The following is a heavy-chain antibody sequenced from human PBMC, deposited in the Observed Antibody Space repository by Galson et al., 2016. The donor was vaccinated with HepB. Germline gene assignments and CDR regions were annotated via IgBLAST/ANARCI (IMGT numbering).Heavy chain of an antibody. D-gene: IGHD3-16*01. V-gene: IGHV1-18*01. Sequence: SVKVSCKAPGYTFTICGINWVRQAPGQGLEWMGWISAYNGETNYAQNLQGRVTMTTDTSTSTAYMDLRSLRSDDTAVYYCARGGGDLSPNWYFDLWGRGTLVTVSS. CDR2: ISAYNGET. J-gene: IGHJ2*01. CDR1: GYTFTICG. CDR3: ARGGGDLSPNWYFDL.